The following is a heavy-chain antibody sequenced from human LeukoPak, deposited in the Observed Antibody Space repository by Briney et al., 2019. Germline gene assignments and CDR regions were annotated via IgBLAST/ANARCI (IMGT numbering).Heavy chain of an antibody. CDR1: GFTFSSLA. V-gene: IGHV3-23*01. CDR2: ISGSGVST. CDR3: ANSPMFEFWSGPPPYYFDY. Sequence: PGGSLRPSWAPSGFTFSSLAMSWVRQAPGKGLEWVSAISGSGVSTSYPDSLEGRFTISRDNSKNTLYPQMNSLRAEDTAVYYCANSPMFEFWSGPPPYYFDYWGQGTLVTVSS. J-gene: IGHJ4*02. D-gene: IGHD3-3*01.